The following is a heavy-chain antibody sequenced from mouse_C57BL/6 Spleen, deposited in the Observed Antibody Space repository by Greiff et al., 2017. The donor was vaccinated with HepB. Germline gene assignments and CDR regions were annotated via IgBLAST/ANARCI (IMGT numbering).Heavy chain of an antibody. Sequence: LVESGPELVKPGASVKISCKASGYAFSSSWMNWVKQRPGKGLEWIGRIYPGDGDTNYNGKFKGKATLTADKSSSTAYMQLSSLTSEDSAVYFCARRGLYDYDGCFAYWGQGTLVTVSA. CDR3: ARRGLYDYDGCFAY. CDR2: IYPGDGDT. D-gene: IGHD2-4*01. CDR1: GYAFSSSW. V-gene: IGHV1-82*01. J-gene: IGHJ3*01.